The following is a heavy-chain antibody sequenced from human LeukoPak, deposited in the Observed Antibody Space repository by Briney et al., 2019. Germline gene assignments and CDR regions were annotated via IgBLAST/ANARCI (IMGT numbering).Heavy chain of an antibody. CDR1: GYTFTGYY. D-gene: IGHD3-16*02. CDR2: INPNSGGT. Sequence: GASVKVSCKASGYTFTGYYMHWVRQAPGQGLEWMGWINPNSGGTNYAQKFQGRVTMTRDTSISTAYMELSRLRSDDTAVYYCARVPRLRLGELSLYDYWGQGTLVTVSS. V-gene: IGHV1-2*02. J-gene: IGHJ4*02. CDR3: ARVPRLRLGELSLYDY.